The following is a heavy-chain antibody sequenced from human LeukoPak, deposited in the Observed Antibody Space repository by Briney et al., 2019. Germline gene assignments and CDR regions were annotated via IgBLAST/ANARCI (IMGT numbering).Heavy chain of an antibody. CDR2: ISGSGGST. CDR1: GGSISSGSYY. D-gene: IGHD3-10*01. Sequence: LSLTCTVSGGSISSGSYYWSWVRQAPGKGLEWVSAISGSGGSTYYADSVKGRFTISRDNSKNSLYLQMNSLRAEDTAVYYCAREYYYGSGSSRGAFDIWSQGTMVTVSS. J-gene: IGHJ3*02. V-gene: IGHV3-23*01. CDR3: AREYYYGSGSSRGAFDI.